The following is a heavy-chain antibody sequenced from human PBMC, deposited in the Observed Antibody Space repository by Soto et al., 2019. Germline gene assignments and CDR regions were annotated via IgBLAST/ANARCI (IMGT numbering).Heavy chain of an antibody. V-gene: IGHV1-18*01. J-gene: IGHJ5*02. CDR3: ARGSKPGIAAAGTLSFDP. CDR2: ISAYNGNT. D-gene: IGHD6-13*01. Sequence: ASVKVSCKASGYTFNSYGITWVRQAPGQGLEWMGWISAYNGNTNYAQKLQGRVTVTTDTSTSTAYMELRSLRSDDTAVYYCARGSKPGIAAAGTLSFDPWGQGTLVTVSS. CDR1: GYTFNSYG.